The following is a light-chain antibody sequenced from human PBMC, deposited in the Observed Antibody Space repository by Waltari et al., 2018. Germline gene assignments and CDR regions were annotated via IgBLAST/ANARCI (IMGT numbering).Light chain of an antibody. CDR1: SSSIGTNT. CDR2: SDI. V-gene: IGLV1-44*01. Sequence: QSVLTQPPSASGTPGQRVTISCSGRSSSIGTNTVNWYQQLPGTAPKLLIYSDIQRPSGGPDRFSGSKSGTSASLAISGLQSEDEADYYCAVWDDNLIGWVFGGGTRLTVL. J-gene: IGLJ2*01. CDR3: AVWDDNLIGWV.